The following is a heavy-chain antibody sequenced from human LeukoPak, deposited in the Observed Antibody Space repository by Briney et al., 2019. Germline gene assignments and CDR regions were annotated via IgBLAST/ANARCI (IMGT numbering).Heavy chain of an antibody. Sequence: SETLSLTCAVYGGSFSGYYWSWIRQPPGKGLEWIGEINHSGSTNYNPSLKSRVTISVDTSKNQLSLKLSSVTAADTAVYYCARWNYDFWSGYYSFDYWGQGTLVTVSS. D-gene: IGHD3-3*01. J-gene: IGHJ4*02. V-gene: IGHV4-34*01. CDR3: ARWNYDFWSGYYSFDY. CDR1: GGSFSGYY. CDR2: INHSGST.